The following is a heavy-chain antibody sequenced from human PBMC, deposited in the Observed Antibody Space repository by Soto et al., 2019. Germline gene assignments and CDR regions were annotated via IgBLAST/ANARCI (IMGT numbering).Heavy chain of an antibody. J-gene: IGHJ4*02. D-gene: IGHD6-19*01. Sequence: GGSLRLSCAASGFTFSSYAMSWVRQAPGKGLEWVSAISGGGGSTYYADSVKGRFTISRDNSKNTLYLQMNNLRAEDTAVFYCALRPEADFPFDYWGQGTLVTVSS. CDR2: ISGGGGST. V-gene: IGHV3-23*01. CDR1: GFTFSSYA. CDR3: ALRPEADFPFDY.